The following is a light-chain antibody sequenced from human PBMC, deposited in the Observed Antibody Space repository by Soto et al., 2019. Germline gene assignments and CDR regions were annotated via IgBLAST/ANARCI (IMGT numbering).Light chain of an antibody. CDR1: QSVTNNY. CDR3: QQYGSSPIT. V-gene: IGKV3-20*01. Sequence: IVFTQSPGTISLSPGERATLSCRASQSVTNNYLAWYQQKPGQAPRLLIDGASRRATAIPDRFSGSGSGTDFTLTISRLEPEDFAVFYCQQYGSSPITFGQGTRLEIK. CDR2: GAS. J-gene: IGKJ5*01.